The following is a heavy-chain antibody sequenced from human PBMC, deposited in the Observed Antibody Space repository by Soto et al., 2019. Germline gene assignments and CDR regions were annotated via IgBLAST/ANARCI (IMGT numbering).Heavy chain of an antibody. Sequence: QVKLVESGGGVVQPGTSLRLSCAASGFTFSRYSLHWVRQAPGKGLEWVAGSNEYYADSVKGRFTISRDNSKAMLYLQMNNLRAEDTAVYYCARDYFDSGSFYSDLLGFWGQGTLVTVPS. J-gene: IGHJ4*02. CDR3: ARDYFDSGSFYSDLLGF. D-gene: IGHD3-22*01. V-gene: IGHV3-30-3*01. CDR1: GFTFSRYS. CDR2: GSNE.